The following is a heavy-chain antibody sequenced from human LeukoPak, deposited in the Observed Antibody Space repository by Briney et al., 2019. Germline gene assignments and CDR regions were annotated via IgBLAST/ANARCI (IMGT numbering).Heavy chain of an antibody. CDR1: GYTFTSYY. Sequence: ASVKVSCKASGYTFTSYYMHWVRQAPGQGLEWMGIINPSGGSTSYAQKFQGRVTMTRDMSTSTVYMELSSLRSEDTAVYYCATYDSSDYVVDYWGQGTLVTVSS. D-gene: IGHD3-22*01. J-gene: IGHJ4*02. CDR3: ATYDSSDYVVDY. V-gene: IGHV1-46*01. CDR2: INPSGGST.